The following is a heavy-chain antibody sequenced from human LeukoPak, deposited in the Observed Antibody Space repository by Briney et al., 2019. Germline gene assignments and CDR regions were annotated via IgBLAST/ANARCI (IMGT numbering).Heavy chain of an antibody. D-gene: IGHD2-21*01. CDR2: IHQHGSKE. Sequence: GGSLRLSCTTSGFNFRAYWMGWVRQAPGKGLEWVANIHQHGSKENYVDSVKGRFTISRDNAKNSIYLQMNSLRAEDTAVYYCARDSVLASNVKCGVPMGWFDPWGQGTLVTVSS. CDR1: GFNFRAYW. J-gene: IGHJ5*02. CDR3: ARDSVLASNVKCGVPMGWFDP. V-gene: IGHV3-7*01.